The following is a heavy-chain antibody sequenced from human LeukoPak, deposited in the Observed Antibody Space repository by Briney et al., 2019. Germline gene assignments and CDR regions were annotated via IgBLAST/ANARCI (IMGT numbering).Heavy chain of an antibody. CDR3: AKGVESSAQPPFDY. D-gene: IGHD6-25*01. CDR1: GFTFDDYA. Sequence: GGSLRLSCAASGFTFDDYAMHWVRHAPGKGLEWVSGISWNSGSIGYADSVKGRFTISRDNAKNSLYLQMNSLRAEDTALYYCAKGVESSAQPPFDYWGQGTLVTVSS. J-gene: IGHJ4*02. CDR2: ISWNSGSI. V-gene: IGHV3-9*01.